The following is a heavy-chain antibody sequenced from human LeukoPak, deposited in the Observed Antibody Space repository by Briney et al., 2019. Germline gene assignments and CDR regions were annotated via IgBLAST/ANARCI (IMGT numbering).Heavy chain of an antibody. J-gene: IGHJ2*01. V-gene: IGHV4-34*01. CDR3: ARGVAVAGTWAFYWYFDL. CDR2: INHSGST. Sequence: SETLSLTCAVYGGSFSGYYWSWIRQPPGKGLEWIGEINHSGSTNYNPSLKSRVTISVDTSKNQFSLKLSSVTAADTAVYYCARGVAVAGTWAFYWYFDLWGRGTLVTVSS. D-gene: IGHD6-19*01. CDR1: GGSFSGYY.